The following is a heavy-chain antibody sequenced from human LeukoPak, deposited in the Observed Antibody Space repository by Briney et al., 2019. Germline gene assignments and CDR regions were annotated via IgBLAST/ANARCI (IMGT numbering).Heavy chain of an antibody. CDR2: ISAYNGNT. Sequence: ASVKVSCKASGYTFTSYGISWVRQAPGQGLEWMGWISAYNGNTNYAQKLQGRVTMTTDTSTSTAYMELRILRSDDTAVYYCARDYYDSSGYSNWFDPWGQGTLVTASS. CDR3: ARDYYDSSGYSNWFDP. J-gene: IGHJ5*02. CDR1: GYTFTSYG. V-gene: IGHV1-18*01. D-gene: IGHD3-22*01.